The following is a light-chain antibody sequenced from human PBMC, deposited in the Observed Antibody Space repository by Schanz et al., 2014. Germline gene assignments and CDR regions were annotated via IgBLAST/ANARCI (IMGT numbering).Light chain of an antibody. CDR1: SSNIGINT. V-gene: IGLV1-44*01. CDR3: AAWDDSLNGLV. J-gene: IGLJ1*01. Sequence: QSVLTQPPSASGTPGQRVTISCSGSSSNIGINTVSWYQQLPGTAPKLLIYNSNQRPSGVPDRFSGSKSGTSASLAISGLLSEDDADYYCAAWDDSLNGLVFGTGTKVTVL. CDR2: NSN.